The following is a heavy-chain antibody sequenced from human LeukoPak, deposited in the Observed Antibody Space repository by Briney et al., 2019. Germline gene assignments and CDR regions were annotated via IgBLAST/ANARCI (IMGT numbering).Heavy chain of an antibody. J-gene: IGHJ6*03. CDR1: GYTFTSYD. V-gene: IGHV1-8*01. CDR2: MNPNGGNT. D-gene: IGHD6-6*01. CDR3: VLGSSSSLYYYYYMDV. Sequence: ASVKVSCKASGYTFTSYDINWVRQATGQGLEWMGWMNPNGGNTGYAQKFQGRVTMTRNTSISTAYMELSSLRSEDTAVYYCVLGSSSSLYYYYYMDVWGKGTTVTVSS.